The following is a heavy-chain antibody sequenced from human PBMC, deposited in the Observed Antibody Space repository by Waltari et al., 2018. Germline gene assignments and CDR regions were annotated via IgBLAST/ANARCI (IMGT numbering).Heavy chain of an antibody. CDR1: GGSISSSSYY. CDR2: IHYSGST. V-gene: IGHV4-39*07. CDR3: ASHMITFGGVIVIDAFDI. Sequence: QLQLQESGPGLVKPSETLSLTCTVSGGSISSSSYYWGWIRQPPGKGLEWIGSIHYSGSTYYNPSLKSLVTISVDTSKNQFSLKLSSVTAADTAVYYCASHMITFGGVIVIDAFDIWGQGTMVTVSS. D-gene: IGHD3-16*02. J-gene: IGHJ3*02.